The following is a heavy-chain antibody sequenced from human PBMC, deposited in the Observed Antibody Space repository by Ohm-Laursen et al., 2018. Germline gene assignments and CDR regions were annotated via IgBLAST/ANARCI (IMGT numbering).Heavy chain of an antibody. V-gene: IGHV3-48*03. CDR3: ARDQWEPDQFFDC. J-gene: IGHJ4*02. CDR2: ISSRGSAM. CDR1: GFTFSSYA. D-gene: IGHD1-26*01. Sequence: SLRLSCAASGFTFSSYAMSWVRQAPGKGLEWVSKISSRGSAMYYADSVKGRFTISRDNAKNSLSLQMNSLRVEDTAVYYCARDQWEPDQFFDCWGQGTLVTVSS.